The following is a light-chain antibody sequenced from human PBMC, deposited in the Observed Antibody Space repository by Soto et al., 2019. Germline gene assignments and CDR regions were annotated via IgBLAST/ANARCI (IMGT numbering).Light chain of an antibody. Sequence: DIQIPPSPSPPSASVGGRVTLPCRANHDISYYLAWYQQKQGKVPKLLIYGASALQSGVPSRFSGSGSGTDFTLTISSLQPEDIATYYCQKYHSAPRTFGQGTKV. CDR3: QKYHSAPRT. J-gene: IGKJ1*01. CDR2: GAS. CDR1: HDISYY. V-gene: IGKV1-27*01.